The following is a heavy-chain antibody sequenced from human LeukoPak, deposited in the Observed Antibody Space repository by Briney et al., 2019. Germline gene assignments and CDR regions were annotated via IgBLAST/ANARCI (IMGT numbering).Heavy chain of an antibody. J-gene: IGHJ4*02. Sequence: PGRSLRLSCAASGFTFSSYGMHWVRQAPGKGLEWVAVISYDGSNKYYADSVKGRFTISRDNSKNALYLQMNSLRTEDTAVYYCAKGRGGPFDYWGQGTLVTVSS. D-gene: IGHD2-15*01. CDR2: ISYDGSNK. CDR3: AKGRGGPFDY. CDR1: GFTFSSYG. V-gene: IGHV3-30*18.